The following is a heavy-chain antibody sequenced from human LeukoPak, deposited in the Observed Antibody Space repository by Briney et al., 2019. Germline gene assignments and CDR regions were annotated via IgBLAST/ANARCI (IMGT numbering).Heavy chain of an antibody. CDR2: IYHSGST. J-gene: IGHJ3*02. D-gene: IGHD3-10*01. CDR1: GYSISSGYY. Sequence: SETLSLTCAVSGYSISSGYYWGWFRQPPGKGLEWFRSIYHSGSTYYNPSLKSRVTISVDTSKNQFSLKLSSATAADTAVYHCARDSGIGAFDSWGQGTMVTVSS. CDR3: ARDSGIGAFDS. V-gene: IGHV4-38-2*01.